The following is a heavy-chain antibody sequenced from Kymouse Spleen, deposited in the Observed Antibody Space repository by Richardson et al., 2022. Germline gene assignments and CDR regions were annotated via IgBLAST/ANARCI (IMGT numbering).Heavy chain of an antibody. Sequence: EVQLVESGGGLVQPGRSLRLSCAASGFTFDDYAMHWVRQAPGKGLEWVSGISWNSGSIGYADSVKGRFTISRDNAKNSLYLQMNSLRAEDTALYYCAKEGHYDILTGYYPFDYWGQGTLVTVSS. D-gene: IGHD3-9*01. CDR3: AKEGHYDILTGYYPFDY. CDR2: ISWNSGSI. V-gene: IGHV3-9*01. CDR1: GFTFDDYA. J-gene: IGHJ4*02.